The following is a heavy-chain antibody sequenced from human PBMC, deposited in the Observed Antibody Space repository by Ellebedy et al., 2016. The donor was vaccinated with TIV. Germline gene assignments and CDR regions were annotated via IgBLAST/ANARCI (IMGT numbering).Heavy chain of an antibody. CDR1: GGSISPYY. J-gene: IGHJ4*02. CDR3: ATPGIAVAGTNFDY. Sequence: MPSETLSLTCTVSGGSISPYYWGWIRQPPGKGLEWIGSIYYSGSTYYNPSLKSRVTISVDTSKNQFSLKLSSVTAADTAVYYCATPGIAVAGTNFDYWGQGTLVTVSS. D-gene: IGHD6-19*01. V-gene: IGHV4-39*01. CDR2: IYYSGST.